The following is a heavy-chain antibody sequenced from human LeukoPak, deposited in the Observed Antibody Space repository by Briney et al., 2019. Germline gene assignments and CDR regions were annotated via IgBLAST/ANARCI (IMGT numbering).Heavy chain of an antibody. D-gene: IGHD6-13*01. V-gene: IGHV4-59*11. J-gene: IGHJ4*02. CDR1: GGSISSHY. CDR2: IYYSGST. CDR3: ARGSSSWYYFDY. Sequence: KPSETLSLTCTVSGGSISSHYWSWIRQPPGKGLEWIGYIYYSGSTNYNPSLKSRVTISVDTSKNQFSLKLSSVTAADTAVYYCARGSSSWYYFDYWGQETLVTVSS.